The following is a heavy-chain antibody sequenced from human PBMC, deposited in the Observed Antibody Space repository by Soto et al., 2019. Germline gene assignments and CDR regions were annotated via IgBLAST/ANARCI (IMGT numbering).Heavy chain of an antibody. CDR1: GGSVTGYY. V-gene: IGHV4-34*01. D-gene: IGHD3-3*01. CDR3: ATRITVFGLLIPPFDP. Sequence: PWDTLSLTFAVYGGSVTGYYWNWPRQPPGNGLEWIGEINHTGGTHYNPSLKSRVTMSVDTSKNQFSLRLSSVTAADTAIYYCATRITVFGLLIPPFDPWCQGTQVTVS. CDR2: INHTGGT. J-gene: IGHJ5*02.